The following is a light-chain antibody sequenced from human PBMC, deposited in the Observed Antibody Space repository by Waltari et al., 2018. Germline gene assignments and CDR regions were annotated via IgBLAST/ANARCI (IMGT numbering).Light chain of an antibody. CDR1: QSITFNY. CDR2: AAS. J-gene: IGKJ5*01. Sequence: EVVLTQSPGTLSLSPGERATLSCRASQSITFNYLAWYQHKPGQAPRLLVYAASSRSTGIPDRFRGSGSGTDFTLTITRLESEDSAVYYCQQYSVSPVTFGQGTRLDIK. V-gene: IGKV3-20*01. CDR3: QQYSVSPVT.